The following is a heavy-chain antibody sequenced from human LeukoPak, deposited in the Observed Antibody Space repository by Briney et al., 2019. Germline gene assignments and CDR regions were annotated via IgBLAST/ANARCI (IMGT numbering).Heavy chain of an antibody. Sequence: SETLSLTCTASGGSITSSGYYWSWIRQPAGKGLEWIGRIYASGSTNYNPSLRSRVTISVDTSKNQFSLNLTSVAAADTAVYYCARGSSIFGVVILDYYYYMDVWGKGTTVTVSS. V-gene: IGHV4-61*02. CDR2: IYASGST. CDR1: GGSITSSGYY. CDR3: ARGSSIFGVVILDYYYYMDV. D-gene: IGHD3-3*01. J-gene: IGHJ6*03.